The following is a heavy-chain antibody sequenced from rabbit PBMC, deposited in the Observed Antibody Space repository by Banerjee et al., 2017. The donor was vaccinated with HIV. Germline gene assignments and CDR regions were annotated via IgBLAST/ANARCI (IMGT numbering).Heavy chain of an antibody. CDR1: GLSFSSSYW. Sequence: QSLEESGGDLVKPGASLTLTCTASGLSFSSSYWICWVRQAPGKGPEWIACIYAGSIGTIYYASWAKGRFTISKTSSTTVTLQMTSLTAADTATYFCARDTYDDYGDPDYTRLDLWGQGTLVTVS. V-gene: IGHV1S40*01. D-gene: IGHD2-1*01. CDR2: IYAGSIGTI. J-gene: IGHJ3*01. CDR3: ARDTYDDYGDPDYTRLDL.